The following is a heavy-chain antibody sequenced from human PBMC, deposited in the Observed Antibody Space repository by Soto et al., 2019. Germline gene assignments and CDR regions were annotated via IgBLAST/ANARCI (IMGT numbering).Heavy chain of an antibody. D-gene: IGHD3-9*01. CDR3: ARSRLDILTSYYNVTYCYGMDV. J-gene: IGHJ6*02. Sequence: ASVKVSCKASGYTFTSYGISWVRQAPGQGLEWMGWISAYNGNTNYAQKLQGRVTMTTDTSTSTAYMELRSLRSDDTAVYYCARSRLDILTSYYNVTYCYGMDVWGQGTTVTVS. CDR1: GYTFTSYG. V-gene: IGHV1-18*01. CDR2: ISAYNGNT.